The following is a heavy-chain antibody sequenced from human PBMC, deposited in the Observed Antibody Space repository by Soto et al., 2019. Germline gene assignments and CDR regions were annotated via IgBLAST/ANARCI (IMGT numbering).Heavy chain of an antibody. V-gene: IGHV3-74*03. CDR1: GFTFSRYW. CDR3: ARSGYYYAYGMDV. CDR2: INSDGSDT. D-gene: IGHD2-15*01. J-gene: IGHJ6*02. Sequence: GGSLRLSCAASGFTFSRYWMHWVRQAPGKGLVWVSHINSDGSDTSYADSVKGRFTISRDNAKNTLYLQMNSLRAEDTAVYYCARSGYYYAYGMDVWGQGTTVTVSS.